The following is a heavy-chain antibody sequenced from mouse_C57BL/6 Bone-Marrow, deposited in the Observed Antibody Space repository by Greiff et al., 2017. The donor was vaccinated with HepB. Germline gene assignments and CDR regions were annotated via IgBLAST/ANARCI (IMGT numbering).Heavy chain of an antibody. CDR3: ARYYYYGSSYRYFDV. CDR1: GYTFTSYW. D-gene: IGHD1-1*01. V-gene: IGHV1-55*01. J-gene: IGHJ1*03. CDR2: IYPGSGST. Sequence: QVQLKQPGAELVKPGASVKMSCKASGYTFTSYWITWVKQRPGQGLEWIGDIYPGSGSTNYNEKFKSKATLTVDTSSSTAYMQLSSLTSEDSAVYYCARYYYYGSSYRYFDVWGTGTTVTVSS.